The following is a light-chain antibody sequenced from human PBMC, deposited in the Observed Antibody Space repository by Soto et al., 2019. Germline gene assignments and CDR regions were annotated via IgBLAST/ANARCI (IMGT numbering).Light chain of an antibody. CDR2: VAS. V-gene: IGKV1-27*01. J-gene: IGKJ1*01. CDR1: QGISNY. CDR3: QKYNSAPWT. Sequence: DIQMTQSPSSLSASVGDRVTITCRASQGISNYLAWYQQQPGKVPKLLIYVASTLQSGVPSRFSGSGSGTDFTLNISSLQPEDVETYYCQKYNSAPWTFGQGTKVEIK.